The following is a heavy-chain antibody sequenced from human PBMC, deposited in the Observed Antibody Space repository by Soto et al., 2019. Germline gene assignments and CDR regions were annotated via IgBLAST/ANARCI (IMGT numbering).Heavy chain of an antibody. CDR3: ARASRGYSYGRNFDY. Sequence: EVQLVESGGGLIQPGGSLRLSCAASGFTVSSNYMSWVRQAPGKGLEWVSVIYSGGSTYYADSVKGRFTISRDNSKNTLYLQMNSLRAEDTAVYYCARASRGYSYGRNFDYWGQGTLVTVFS. V-gene: IGHV3-53*01. CDR1: GFTVSSNY. D-gene: IGHD5-18*01. J-gene: IGHJ4*02. CDR2: IYSGGST.